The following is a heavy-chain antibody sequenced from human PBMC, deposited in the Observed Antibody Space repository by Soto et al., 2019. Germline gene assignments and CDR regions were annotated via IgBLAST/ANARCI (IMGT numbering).Heavy chain of an antibody. V-gene: IGHV3-15*01. J-gene: IGHJ6*03. CDR1: GFTFSNAW. CDR2: IKSKTDGGTT. D-gene: IGHD4-17*01. Sequence: EVQLVESGGGLVKPGGSLRLSCAASGFTFSNAWMSWVRQAPGKGLEWVGRIKSKTDGGTTDYAAPVKGRFTISRDDSRNTLYLQMNSLKTEDTAVYYCTIDDYGDPGYMDVWGKGTTVTVSS. CDR3: TIDDYGDPGYMDV.